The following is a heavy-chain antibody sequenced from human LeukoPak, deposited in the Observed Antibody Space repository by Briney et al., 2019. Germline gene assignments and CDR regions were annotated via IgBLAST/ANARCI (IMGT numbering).Heavy chain of an antibody. J-gene: IGHJ4*02. D-gene: IGHD2-15*01. CDR2: ISAYNGNT. CDR1: GYTFTGYY. CDR3: ARDQVVVAATVPHYFDY. Sequence: ASVKVSCKASGYTFTGYYIHWVRQVPGQGLEWMGWISAYNGNTNYAQKLQGRVTMTTDTSTSTAYMELRSLRSDDTAVYYCARDQVVVAATVPHYFDYWGQGTLVTVSS. V-gene: IGHV1-18*04.